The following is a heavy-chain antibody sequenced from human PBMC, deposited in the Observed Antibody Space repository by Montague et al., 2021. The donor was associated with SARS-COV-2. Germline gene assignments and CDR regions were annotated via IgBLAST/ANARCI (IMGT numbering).Heavy chain of an antibody. J-gene: IGHJ6*02. CDR3: ARDLWEGALDYYYYYGMDV. CDR2: IKQDGSEK. V-gene: IGHV3-7*01. D-gene: IGHD1-26*01. CDR1: GFTFSSYW. Sequence: SLRLSCAASGFTFSSYWMSWVRQAPGKGLEWVANIKQDGSEKYYVDSVKGRFTISRDNAKNSLYLQMNSLRAEDTAVYYCARDLWEGALDYYYYYGMDVWSQGTTVTVSS.